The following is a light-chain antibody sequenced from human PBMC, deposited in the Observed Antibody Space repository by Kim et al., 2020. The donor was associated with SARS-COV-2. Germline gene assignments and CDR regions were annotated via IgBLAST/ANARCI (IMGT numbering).Light chain of an antibody. J-gene: IGKJ5*01. V-gene: IGKV1-17*01. CDR1: QAIGND. CDR2: GAS. Sequence: ASVGTKVTIPCRASQAIGNDLGWYQQNQGRAPKRLIYGASNLQSGVPSRFSGSGSETEFTLTINSLQPEDFATYFCLQHRTYPITFGQGTRLEIK. CDR3: LQHRTYPIT.